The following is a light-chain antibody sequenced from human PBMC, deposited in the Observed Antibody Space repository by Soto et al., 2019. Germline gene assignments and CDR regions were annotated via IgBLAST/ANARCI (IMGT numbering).Light chain of an antibody. CDR2: GNS. CDR1: SSNIGAGYD. CDR3: QSYDSSLSGYV. V-gene: IGLV1-40*01. J-gene: IGLJ1*01. Sequence: QSVLTQPPSVSGAPGQRVTISCIVSSSNIGAGYDVHWYQQLPGTAPKLLIYGNSNRPSGVPDRFSGSKSGTSASLAITGLQAEDEADYYCQSYDSSLSGYVFGTGTKVTV.